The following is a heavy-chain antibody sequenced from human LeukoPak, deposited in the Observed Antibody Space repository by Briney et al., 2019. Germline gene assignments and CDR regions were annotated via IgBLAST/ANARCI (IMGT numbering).Heavy chain of an antibody. V-gene: IGHV1-46*01. CDR1: GYTFTSYY. Sequence: ASVKVSCKASGYTFTSYYMPWVRQAPGQGLEWMGIINPSGGSTSYAQKFQGRVTMTRDTSTSTVYMELSSLRSEDTAVYYCARGTLALGFGELLLDIWGQGTMVTVSS. CDR3: ARGTLALGFGELLLDI. D-gene: IGHD3-10*01. CDR2: INPSGGST. J-gene: IGHJ3*02.